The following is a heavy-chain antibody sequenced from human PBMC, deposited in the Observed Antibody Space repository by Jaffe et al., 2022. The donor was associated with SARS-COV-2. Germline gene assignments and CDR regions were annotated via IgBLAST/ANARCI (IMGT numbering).Heavy chain of an antibody. Sequence: QVQLVESGGGLVKPGGSLRLSCTASGFTFGDYYFSWIRQAPGQGLEWLSYITSTSRVIYYADSVKGRFTISRDNAKGSLYLQMDSLRADDTAVYYCARHRDYEYFYYYMDVWGKGTTVTVSS. CDR1: GFTFGDYY. D-gene: IGHD4-17*01. V-gene: IGHV3-11*01. J-gene: IGHJ6*03. CDR2: ITSTSRVI. CDR3: ARHRDYEYFYYYMDV.